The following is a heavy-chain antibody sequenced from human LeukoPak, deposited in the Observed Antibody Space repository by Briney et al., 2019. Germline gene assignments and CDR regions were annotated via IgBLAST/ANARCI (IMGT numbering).Heavy chain of an antibody. Sequence: GGSLRLSCAASGFTFSSYEMNWVRQAPGKGLEWVSYISSSGSNKYYADSVKGRFTISRDNAKNSLYLQMNSLRAEDTAVYYCATFLDYWGQGTLVTVSS. J-gene: IGHJ4*02. CDR1: GFTFSSYE. CDR2: ISSSGSNK. CDR3: ATFLDY. V-gene: IGHV3-48*03.